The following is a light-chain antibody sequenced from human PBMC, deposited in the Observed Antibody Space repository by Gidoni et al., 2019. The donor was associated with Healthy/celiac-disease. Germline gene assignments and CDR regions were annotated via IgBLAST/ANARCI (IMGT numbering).Light chain of an antibody. CDR1: PGSSNA. CDR2: DAS. CDR3: QQFNSYPIT. J-gene: IGKJ5*01. Sequence: AIQFTQSPSYLSASVGDRVTITCRASPGSSNAFAWYQQKPGKAPKLLIDDASSWESGVPERCSGSGSGTDFTLNSSSLQPEDFATYYCQQFNSYPITFGQGTRLEIK. V-gene: IGKV1-13*02.